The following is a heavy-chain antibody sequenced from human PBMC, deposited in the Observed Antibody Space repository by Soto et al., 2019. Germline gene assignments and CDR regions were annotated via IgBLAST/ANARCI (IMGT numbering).Heavy chain of an antibody. CDR1: GFTFSSYG. CDR3: AKETYSGPLDY. J-gene: IGHJ4*02. D-gene: IGHD2-15*01. CDR2: ISYDGSNK. Sequence: QVQLVESGGGVVQPGRSLRLSCAASGFTFSSYGMHWVRQAPGKGLEWVAVISYDGSNKYYADSVKGRFTISRDNSKNTQYMQMNSQRAEDTAVYYCAKETYSGPLDYWGQGTLVTVSS. V-gene: IGHV3-30*18.